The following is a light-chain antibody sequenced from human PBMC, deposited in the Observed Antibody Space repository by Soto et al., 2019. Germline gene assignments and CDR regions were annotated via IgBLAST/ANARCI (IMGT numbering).Light chain of an antibody. V-gene: IGKV3-15*01. CDR2: GAS. Sequence: EIVMTQSPATLSVSPGERATLSCRASQSVSGNLVWYQQRPGQAPRLLIYGASTRASGIPARFVGSGSGTAFTLTISSLQSEDFAAYYCQQSNSWPRTFGQGTKVDIK. CDR3: QQSNSWPRT. CDR1: QSVSGN. J-gene: IGKJ1*01.